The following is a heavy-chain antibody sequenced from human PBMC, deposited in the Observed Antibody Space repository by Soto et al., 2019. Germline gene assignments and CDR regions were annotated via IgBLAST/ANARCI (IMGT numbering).Heavy chain of an antibody. D-gene: IGHD5-18*01. CDR2: IYYSGTT. CDR1: GGSISSGDYY. Sequence: SETLSLTCTVSGGSISSGDYYWSWIRQPPXKGLEWIGYIYYSGTTYYNPSLKSRVTISVDTSKNQFSLKVSSVTAADTAVYYCARALIQLWPHYYYGMDVWGQGTTVTVSS. J-gene: IGHJ6*02. CDR3: ARALIQLWPHYYYGMDV. V-gene: IGHV4-30-4*01.